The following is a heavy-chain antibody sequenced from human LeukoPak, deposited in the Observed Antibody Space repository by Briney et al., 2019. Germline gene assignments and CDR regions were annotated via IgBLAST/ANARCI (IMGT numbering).Heavy chain of an antibody. J-gene: IGHJ4*02. CDR1: GYSFSSYG. CDR3: AREHSSSWDQFDY. CDR2: ISGYNDDT. Sequence: ASVKVSCKASGYSFSSYGISWVRQAPGQGLEWMGWISGYNDDTNYAQKFQGRVSMTTDTSTSTAYMEVRSLRSDDTAIYYCAREHSSSWDQFDYWGQGTLVTVSS. D-gene: IGHD6-13*01. V-gene: IGHV1-18*01.